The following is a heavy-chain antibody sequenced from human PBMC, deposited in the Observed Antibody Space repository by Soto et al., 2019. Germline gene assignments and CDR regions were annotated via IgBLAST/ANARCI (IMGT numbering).Heavy chain of an antibody. CDR2: ISGNSGST. V-gene: IGHV3-23*01. Sequence: PGGSLRLSCAASGFSFSTHAMSWVRQAPGKGLEWVSGISGNSGSTYYADPVKGRFTVSRDNSKNTVYLQMNSLRGDDTAVYYCARVSVVVLAAGDWFDPWGKGTLVTVS. CDR3: ARVSVVVLAAGDWFDP. J-gene: IGHJ5*02. D-gene: IGHD2-15*01. CDR1: GFSFSTHA.